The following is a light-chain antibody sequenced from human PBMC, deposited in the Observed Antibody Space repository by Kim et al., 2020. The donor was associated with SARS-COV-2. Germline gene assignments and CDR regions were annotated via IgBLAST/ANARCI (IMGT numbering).Light chain of an antibody. V-gene: IGKV4-1*01. J-gene: IGKJ5*01. Sequence: DIVMTQSPDSLAVSLGERATINCKSSQSLLYISNNKNYLAWYQQKPGQPPKLLIYWASTRESGVPDRFSGSGSGTDFTLTISSLQAEDVAVYYCQQYYTTITFGQGTRLEIK. CDR2: WAS. CDR3: QQYYTTIT. CDR1: QSLLYISNNKNY.